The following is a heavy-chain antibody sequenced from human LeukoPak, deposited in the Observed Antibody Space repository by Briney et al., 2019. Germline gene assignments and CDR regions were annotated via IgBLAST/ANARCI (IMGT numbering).Heavy chain of an antibody. CDR1: GYTFTSYD. V-gene: IGHV1-8*03. CDR3: ARASSSWSIGDWFDP. Sequence: ASVKVSCKASGYTFTSYDINWVRQATGQGHEWMGWMNPNSGNTGYAQKFQGRVTITRNTSISTAYMELSSLRSEDTAVYYCARASSSWSIGDWFDPWGQGTLVTVSS. CDR2: MNPNSGNT. J-gene: IGHJ5*02. D-gene: IGHD6-13*01.